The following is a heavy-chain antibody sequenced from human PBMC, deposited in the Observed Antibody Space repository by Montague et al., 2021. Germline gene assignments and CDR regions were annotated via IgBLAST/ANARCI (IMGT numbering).Heavy chain of an antibody. CDR3: ARVFSSWYVGWFDP. CDR2: IYYSGNS. V-gene: IGHV4-39*07. D-gene: IGHD6-13*01. J-gene: IGHJ5*02. Sequence: SETLSLTCTVSGASITSNIYYWGWIRQSPGKGLEWIGSIYYSGNSFYQPSLKSRITMAVDTSKNQLSLKLSSVTAADTAIYYCARVFSSWYVGWFDPWGQGTLATVSS. CDR1: GASITSNIYY.